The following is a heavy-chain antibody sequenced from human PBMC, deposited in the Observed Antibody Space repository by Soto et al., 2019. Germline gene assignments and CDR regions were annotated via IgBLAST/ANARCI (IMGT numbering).Heavy chain of an antibody. J-gene: IGHJ4*02. CDR1: GDSIRGSSSY. CDR2: FYYNGKT. D-gene: IGHD1-26*01. CDR3: VRRHEYGSLDRFDD. Sequence: SSETLSLTCTVSGDSIRGSSSYWGWIRQSPGKGPEWIGTFYYNGKTHYNPSLESRVAISVDAPKNHFTVRLGSLTAADTGLYYCVRRHEYGSLDRFDDWGRGTLVTVSS. V-gene: IGHV4-39*02.